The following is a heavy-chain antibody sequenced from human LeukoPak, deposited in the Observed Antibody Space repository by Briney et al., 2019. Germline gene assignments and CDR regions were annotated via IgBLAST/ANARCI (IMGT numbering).Heavy chain of an antibody. V-gene: IGHV3-74*01. Sequence: GGSLRLSCATSGLTFRTTWMHWVRQAPGKGLMWVSRMNGEGTTIDYADSVKGRFTVSRDYAKNILFLQMNNLRTEDTALYFCATARNFRFEYWGQGSLVIVSA. CDR1: GLTFRTTW. CDR3: ATARNFRFEY. CDR2: MNGEGTTI. D-gene: IGHD1-7*01. J-gene: IGHJ4*02.